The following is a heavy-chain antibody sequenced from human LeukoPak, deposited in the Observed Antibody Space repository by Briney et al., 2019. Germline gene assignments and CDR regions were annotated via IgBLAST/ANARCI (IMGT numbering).Heavy chain of an antibody. D-gene: IGHD3-10*01. CDR2: INSDGSST. CDR3: ARNYGSGIPLDY. CDR1: GFTFSSYW. Sequence: PGGSLRLSCAASGFTFSSYWMHWVRQAPGKGLVWVSRINSDGSSTSYADSVKGRFTISRDNAKNTLYLQMNSLRAEDTAVYYCARNYGSGIPLDYWGQGTLVTVSS. J-gene: IGHJ4*02. V-gene: IGHV3-74*01.